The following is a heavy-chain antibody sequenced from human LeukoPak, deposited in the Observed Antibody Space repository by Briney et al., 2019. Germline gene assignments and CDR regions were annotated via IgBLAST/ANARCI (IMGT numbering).Heavy chain of an antibody. V-gene: IGHV4-30-2*01. J-gene: IGHJ3*02. D-gene: IGHD2-21*01. CDR2: IYHSGST. CDR3: ARGGDIVVVIASTFDI. CDR1: GGSISSGGYY. Sequence: PSETLSLTCTVSGGSISSGGYYWSWIRQPPGKGLEWIGYIYHSGSTYYNPSLKSRVTISVDRSKNQFSLKLSSVTAADTAVYYCARGGDIVVVIASTFDIWGQGTMVTVSS.